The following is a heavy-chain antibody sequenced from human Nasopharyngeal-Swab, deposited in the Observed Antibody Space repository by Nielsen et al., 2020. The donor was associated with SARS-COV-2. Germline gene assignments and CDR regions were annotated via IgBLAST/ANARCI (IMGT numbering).Heavy chain of an antibody. Sequence: ASVKVSCKASGYTFTGYYMHWVRQAPGQGLEWMGRINPNSGGTNYAQKFQGRVTMTRDTSISTAYMELSSLRSEDTAVYYCATNLYCSGGSCYLIQNWYFDLWGRGTLVTVSS. V-gene: IGHV1-2*06. CDR2: INPNSGGT. D-gene: IGHD2-15*01. CDR1: GYTFTGYY. CDR3: ATNLYCSGGSCYLIQNWYFDL. J-gene: IGHJ2*01.